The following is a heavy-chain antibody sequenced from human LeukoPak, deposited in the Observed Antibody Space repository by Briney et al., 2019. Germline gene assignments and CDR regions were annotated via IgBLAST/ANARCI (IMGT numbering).Heavy chain of an antibody. V-gene: IGHV1-46*01. J-gene: IGHJ4*02. CDR2: INPSGGSP. CDR1: GYTFTSYY. CDR3: EREFVGGRSGEIGY. D-gene: IGHD3-10*01. Sequence: ASAKVSCKASGYTFTSYYLHWVRQAPGQGLEGMGIINPSGGSPNYAQKFQGRVTMTRDTSTSTVYMELRSMRCAHTGMYYCEREFVGGRSGEIGYWGQRNLGTVSS.